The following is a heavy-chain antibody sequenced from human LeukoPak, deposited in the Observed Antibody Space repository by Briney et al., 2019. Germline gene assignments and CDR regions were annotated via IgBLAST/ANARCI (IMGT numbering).Heavy chain of an antibody. J-gene: IGHJ5*02. Sequence: GGSLRLSCSASGFTFSSYAMHWVREAPGPGLKYVSAISSNGGSTYYADSVKGRFTISRDNAKNTLYLQMSSLRAEDTAVYYCVGIGDPWGQGTLVTVSA. CDR3: VGIGDP. D-gene: IGHD1-26*01. V-gene: IGHV3-64D*06. CDR2: ISSNGGST. CDR1: GFTFSSYA.